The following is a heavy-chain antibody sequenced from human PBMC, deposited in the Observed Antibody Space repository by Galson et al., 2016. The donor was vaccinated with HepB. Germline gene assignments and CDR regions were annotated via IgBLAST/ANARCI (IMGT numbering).Heavy chain of an antibody. V-gene: IGHV3-21*01. D-gene: IGHD3-22*01. CDR2: ISRSSANI. CDR3: VRGGYVSSSCVGDQ. J-gene: IGHJ4*02. CDR1: GFAFDTYS. Sequence: SLRLSCAASGFAFDTYSMNWVRQSPAKGLEWVSSISRSSANIYYADSARGRFTISRDNAKNSLFLQMNSLRAEDAAVYYCVRGGYVSSSCVGDQWGQGTLVTVSS.